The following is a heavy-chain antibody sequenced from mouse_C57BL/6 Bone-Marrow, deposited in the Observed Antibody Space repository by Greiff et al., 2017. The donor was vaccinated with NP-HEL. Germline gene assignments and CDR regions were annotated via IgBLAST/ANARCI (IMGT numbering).Heavy chain of an antibody. CDR2: IYPGGGYT. CDR3: ARRLPYWYFDV. D-gene: IGHD3-2*02. J-gene: IGHJ1*03. Sequence: QVQLQQSGAELVRPGTSVKMSCKASGYTFTNFWIGWAKQRPGHGLEWIGDIYPGGGYTNYNEKFKGKATLTADKSSSTAYMQFSSLTSEDSAIYYCARRLPYWYFDVWGTGTTVTVSS. CDR1: GYTFTNFW. V-gene: IGHV1-63*01.